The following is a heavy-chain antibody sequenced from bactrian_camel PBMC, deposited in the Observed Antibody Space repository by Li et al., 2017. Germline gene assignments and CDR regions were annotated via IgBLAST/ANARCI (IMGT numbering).Heavy chain of an antibody. V-gene: IGHV3S53*01. J-gene: IGHJ4*01. Sequence: HVQLVESGGGSVQAGGSLTLSCSASGWRASRYPYMAWFRQAPGKEREGVAAIDADGTTNYAHSVKGRFTISKDNGKNTLYLQMDSLTPEDTAMYYCAAGSSRGVPFRERGYPYWGQGTQVTVS. D-gene: IGHD5*01. CDR2: IDADGTT. CDR3: AAGSSRGVPFRERGYPY. CDR1: GWRASRYP.